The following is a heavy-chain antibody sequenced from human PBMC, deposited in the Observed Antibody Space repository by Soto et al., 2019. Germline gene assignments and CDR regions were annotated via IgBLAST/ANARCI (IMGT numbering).Heavy chain of an antibody. CDR2: IYHSGSS. J-gene: IGHJ6*02. CDR3: ARTPYYYGSGSYYPDYYYYGMDV. V-gene: IGHV4-39*07. CDR1: GGSINNSNYY. D-gene: IGHD3-10*01. Sequence: SETLSLTCTVSGGSINNSNYYWGWIRQPPGKGLEWIGSIYHSGSSYYNPSLKSRVTISVDTSKNQFSLKLSSVTAADTAVYYCARTPYYYGSGSYYPDYYYYGMDVWGQGTTVT.